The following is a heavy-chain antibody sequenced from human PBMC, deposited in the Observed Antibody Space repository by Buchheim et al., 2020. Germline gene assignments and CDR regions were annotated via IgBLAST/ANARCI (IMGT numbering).Heavy chain of an antibody. V-gene: IGHV3-48*03. CDR2: IRSSGSTT. D-gene: IGHD2-2*01. CDR3: AREYCSSTSCSYFDY. CDR1: GFTFSSYE. J-gene: IGHJ4*02. Sequence: EVQLVESGGGLVQPGGSLRLSCAASGFTFSSYEMNWVRQAPGKGLEWVSYIRSSGSTTYYADSVKGRFTISRDNAKNSLYLQMNSLRAEDTAFYYCAREYCSSTSCSYFDYWVQGTL.